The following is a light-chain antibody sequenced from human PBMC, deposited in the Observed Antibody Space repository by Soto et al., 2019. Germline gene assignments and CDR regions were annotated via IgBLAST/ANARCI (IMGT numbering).Light chain of an antibody. J-gene: IGKJ1*01. Sequence: EIVLTQSPGTLSLSPGERATLSFRASQSVSGNYVAWYQQKPGQAPRLLISGASNRATGTPDRFRGSGSGTDFTLTITRLEPEDFAVYYCHQYGSAPWTFGQGTKVDIK. CDR3: HQYGSAPWT. CDR1: QSVSGNY. V-gene: IGKV3-20*01. CDR2: GAS.